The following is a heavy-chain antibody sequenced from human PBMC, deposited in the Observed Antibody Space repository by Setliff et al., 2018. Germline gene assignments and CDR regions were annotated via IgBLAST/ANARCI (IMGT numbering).Heavy chain of an antibody. CDR3: ARRNGEKLDP. CDR1: GYSISSGYY. V-gene: IGHV4-38-2*01. CDR2: IYHNGNS. J-gene: IGHJ5*02. Sequence: SETLSLTCSVSGYSISSGYYWGWIRQPPGKGLEWIGSIYHNGNSYYNPSLKSRVTISVDTSKNQFSLKLSSVPAADTAVYYCARRNGEKLDPWGQGTLVTVSS.